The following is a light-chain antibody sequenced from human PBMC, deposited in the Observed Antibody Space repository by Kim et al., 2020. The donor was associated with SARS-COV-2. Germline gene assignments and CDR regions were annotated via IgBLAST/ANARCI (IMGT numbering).Light chain of an antibody. V-gene: IGLV3-19*01. Sequence: SSELTQDPAVSVALGQTVRITCPGDILRSYYATWYQQKPGQAPILVIYGKNNRPSGIPDRFSGSSSGNTASLPITGTQAGDAADYYCNSRDSNDNVVFGG. J-gene: IGLJ2*01. CDR3: NSRDSNDNVV. CDR1: ILRSYY. CDR2: GKN.